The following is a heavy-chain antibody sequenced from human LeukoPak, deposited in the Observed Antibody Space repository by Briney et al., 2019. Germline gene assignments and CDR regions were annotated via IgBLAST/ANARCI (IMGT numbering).Heavy chain of an antibody. D-gene: IGHD3-22*01. V-gene: IGHV1-69*05. Sequence: SVKVSCKASGGTFSSYAISWVRQAPGQRLEWMGRIIPIFGTANYAQKFQGRVTITTDESTSTAYMELSSLRSEDTAVYYCARDQYYYDSSGYLSAAYFDYWGQGTLVTVSS. J-gene: IGHJ4*02. CDR2: IIPIFGTA. CDR3: ARDQYYYDSSGYLSAAYFDY. CDR1: GGTFSSYA.